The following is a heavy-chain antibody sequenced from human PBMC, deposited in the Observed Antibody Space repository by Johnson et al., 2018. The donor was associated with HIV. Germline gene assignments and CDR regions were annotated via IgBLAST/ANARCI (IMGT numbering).Heavy chain of an antibody. CDR2: ITNGGST. CDR3: ARASSLDI. J-gene: IGHJ3*02. Sequence: VQLVESGGGLVQPGGSLRLSCAASGFTFSRYDMHWVRRAPGKGLEYVSGITNGGSTYSADSVKGRFTISRDNSRNTLYLQMGSLRPEDMAVYYCARASSLDIWGQGTMVTVSS. CDR1: GFTFSRYD. V-gene: IGHV3-64*07. D-gene: IGHD3-10*01.